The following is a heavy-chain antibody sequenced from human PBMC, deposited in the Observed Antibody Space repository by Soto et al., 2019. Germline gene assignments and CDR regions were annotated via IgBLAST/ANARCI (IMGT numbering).Heavy chain of an antibody. CDR3: ARGLGRGYYDSSGYFHLDY. CDR1: GFTVSSNY. V-gene: IGHV3-53*01. CDR2: IYSGGST. Sequence: EVQLVESGGGLIQPGGSLRLSCAASGFTVSSNYMSWVRQGPGKGLEWVSVIYSGGSTYYADSVKGRFTISRDNSKNTLYLQMNSLRAEDTAVYYCARGLGRGYYDSSGYFHLDYWGQGTLVTVSS. J-gene: IGHJ4*02. D-gene: IGHD3-22*01.